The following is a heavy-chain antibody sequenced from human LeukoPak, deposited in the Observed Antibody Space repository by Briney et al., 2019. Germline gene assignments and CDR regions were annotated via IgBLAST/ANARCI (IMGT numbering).Heavy chain of an antibody. Sequence: SSETLSLTCTVSGGSISSSGYYWSGIRQLPGKGLEWIGYIYYSGSTYYNPSLKSRVTISVDTSKDQSSLKLSSVTAADAAVYYCARDKDPLGRNWFDPWGQGTLVTVSS. J-gene: IGHJ5*02. V-gene: IGHV4-31*03. D-gene: IGHD7-27*01. CDR3: ARDKDPLGRNWFDP. CDR2: IYYSGST. CDR1: GGSISSSGYY.